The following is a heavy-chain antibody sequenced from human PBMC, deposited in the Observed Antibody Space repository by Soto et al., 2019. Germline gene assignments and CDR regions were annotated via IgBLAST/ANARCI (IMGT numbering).Heavy chain of an antibody. Sequence: LSLTCAVSGDSVSNDIYYWSWIRQPPGKGLEWIGYIYYSGTTNYNSYLKSRLSLSVDMSKNQFSLKLASVTAADTAVYFCARSQRGRTAFTFDYWGQGALVTVSS. CDR2: IYYSGTT. CDR1: GDSVSNDIYY. J-gene: IGHJ4*02. V-gene: IGHV4-61*01. CDR3: ARSQRGRTAFTFDY. D-gene: IGHD3-16*01.